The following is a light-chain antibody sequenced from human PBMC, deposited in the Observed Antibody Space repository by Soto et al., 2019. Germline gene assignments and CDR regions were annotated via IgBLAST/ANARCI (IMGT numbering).Light chain of an antibody. J-gene: IGLJ1*01. CDR3: SSYTSSSTLYV. CDR2: EVT. V-gene: IGLV2-14*01. Sequence: QSVLTQPASVSGSRGQSIIISCVGRNTDVGQDKSVSWYQQGPGKAPKLLIFEVTNRPSGVSNRFSGSKSGNTASLTISGLQAEDEADYYCSSYTSSSTLYVFGTGTKLTVL. CDR1: NTDVGQDKS.